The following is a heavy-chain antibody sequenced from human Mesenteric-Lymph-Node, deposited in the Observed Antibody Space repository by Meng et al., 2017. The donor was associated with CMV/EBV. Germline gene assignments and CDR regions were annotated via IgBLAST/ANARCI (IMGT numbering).Heavy chain of an antibody. Sequence: LSLTCAASGFTFKDHGMHWVRQAPGKGLGWVAFIRYDGSSQYYADSVKGRFTVSRDNSKNTLYLQMDSLRAEDTAVYYCAKVYKREYDFWSGYQDYWGQGTLVTVSS. CDR3: AKVYKREYDFWSGYQDY. V-gene: IGHV3-30*02. CDR1: GFTFKDHG. D-gene: IGHD3-3*01. CDR2: IRYDGSSQ. J-gene: IGHJ4*02.